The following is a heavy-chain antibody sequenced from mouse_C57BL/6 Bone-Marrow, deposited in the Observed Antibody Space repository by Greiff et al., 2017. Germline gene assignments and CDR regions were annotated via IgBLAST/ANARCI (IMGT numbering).Heavy chain of an antibody. CDR3: ARGGNGGFAY. CDR2: INPYNGGT. V-gene: IGHV1-19*01. Sequence: VQLQQSGPVLVKPGASVKMSCKASGYTFTDYYMNWVKQSHGKSLEWIGVINPYNGGTSYNQKFKGKATLTVDKSSSTAYMELNSLTYEDSAVYYCARGGNGGFAYWGQGTLVTVSA. J-gene: IGHJ3*01. D-gene: IGHD2-1*01. CDR1: GYTFTDYY.